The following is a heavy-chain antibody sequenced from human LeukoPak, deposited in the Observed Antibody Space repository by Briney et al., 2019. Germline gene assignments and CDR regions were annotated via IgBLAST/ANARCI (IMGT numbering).Heavy chain of an antibody. CDR1: GFTFSSYS. Sequence: GGSLRLSCAASGFTFSSYSMNWVRQAPGTGLEWVSSISSSSSYIYYADSVKGRFTISRDNAKNSLYLQMNSLRAEDTAVYYCARDGSSLGYCSSTSCQGAFDIWGQGTMVTVSS. CDR3: ARDGSSLGYCSSTSCQGAFDI. CDR2: ISSSSSYI. J-gene: IGHJ3*02. V-gene: IGHV3-21*01. D-gene: IGHD2-2*01.